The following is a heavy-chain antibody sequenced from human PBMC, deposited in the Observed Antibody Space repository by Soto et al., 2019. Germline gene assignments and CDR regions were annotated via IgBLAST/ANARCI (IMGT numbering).Heavy chain of an antibody. CDR1: GGSISSGGYY. Sequence: SETLSLTCTVSGGSISSGGYYWSWIRQHPGKGLEWIGYIYYSGSTYYNPSLKSRVTISVDTSKNQFSLKLSSVTAADTAVYYCASGVRGVISDAFDIWGQGTMVTVSS. CDR2: IYYSGST. J-gene: IGHJ3*02. V-gene: IGHV4-31*03. D-gene: IGHD3-10*01. CDR3: ASGVRGVISDAFDI.